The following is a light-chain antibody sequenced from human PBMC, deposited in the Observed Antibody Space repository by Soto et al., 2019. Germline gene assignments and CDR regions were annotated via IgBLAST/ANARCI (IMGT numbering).Light chain of an antibody. V-gene: IGKV1-27*01. CDR1: QGISNY. CDR3: QNYTSAFPT. Sequence: DIQMTQSPSSLSASVGDRVTITCRASQGISNYIAWYQQKPGKVPKLLIYGASTLQSGVPSRFSGSGSGTDFTLTISSLQPEDVATYSCQNYTSAFPTFGHGTTVEIK. CDR2: GAS. J-gene: IGKJ1*01.